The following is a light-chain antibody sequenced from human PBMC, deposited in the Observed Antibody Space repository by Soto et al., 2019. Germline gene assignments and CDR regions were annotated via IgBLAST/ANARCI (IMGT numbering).Light chain of an antibody. J-gene: IGKJ1*01. Sequence: EIVLTQSPGTLSLSPGERATLSCRASQSVSSSYLAWYQQKPGKAPRLLIYGASSRATGIPDRFSGSGSGTDFTLTISRLEPEDFAVYYCQQYGSSPRTFGQGTKVEI. V-gene: IGKV3-20*01. CDR2: GAS. CDR3: QQYGSSPRT. CDR1: QSVSSSY.